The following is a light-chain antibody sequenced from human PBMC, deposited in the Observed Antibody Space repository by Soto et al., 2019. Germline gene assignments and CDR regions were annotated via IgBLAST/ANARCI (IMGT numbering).Light chain of an antibody. Sequence: DIQMTQSPSTLSASVGDRVTITCRASQSISSWLAWYQQKPGKAPKLLIYKASSLESGVPSRFSGSGSGTEFTLTISILQPDDCATYYCQQYNSYSPMYTFGQGTKLEIK. CDR3: QQYNSYSPMYT. CDR2: KAS. V-gene: IGKV1-5*03. CDR1: QSISSW. J-gene: IGKJ2*01.